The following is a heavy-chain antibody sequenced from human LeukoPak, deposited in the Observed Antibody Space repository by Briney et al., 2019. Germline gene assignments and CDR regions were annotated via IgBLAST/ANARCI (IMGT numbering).Heavy chain of an antibody. D-gene: IGHD4-17*01. CDR1: GYTFTSYG. CDR3: ARTNGDYLGEYYFDY. Sequence: ASVKVSCKASGYTFTSYGISWVRQAPGQGLEWMGWISAYNGNTNYAQKLQGRVTVTTDTSTSSAYMELRSLSSDDTAVYYCARTNGDYLGEYYFDYWGQGTLVTVSS. J-gene: IGHJ4*02. CDR2: ISAYNGNT. V-gene: IGHV1-18*01.